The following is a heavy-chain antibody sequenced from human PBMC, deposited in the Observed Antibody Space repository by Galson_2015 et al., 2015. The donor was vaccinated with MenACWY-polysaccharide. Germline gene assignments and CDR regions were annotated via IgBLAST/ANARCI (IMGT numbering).Heavy chain of an antibody. CDR2: INGDGSST. CDR3: ARGGNNSTWYPWFDP. V-gene: IGHV3-74*01. CDR1: GFTFSSYW. Sequence: SLRLSCAASGFTFSSYWMHWVRQPPGKGLVWASRINGDGSSTRYADSVKGRFTISRDNAKNTLYLQMNSLRAEDTAVYFCARGGNNSTWYPWFDPWGHGTLVTVSS. D-gene: IGHD6-13*01. J-gene: IGHJ5*02.